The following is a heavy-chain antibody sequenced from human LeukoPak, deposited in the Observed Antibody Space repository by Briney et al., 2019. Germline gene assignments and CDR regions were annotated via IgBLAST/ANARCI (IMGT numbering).Heavy chain of an antibody. J-gene: IGHJ3*02. CDR2: ISGSGENI. Sequence: GGSLRLSCAASGFSFSAYSMTWVRQAPGKELEWVSTISGSGENIYFADSMKGRFTISRDNSKNTLYLQMNSLRAEDTAVYYCARDSYYYDSSGYPGNAFDIWGQGTMVTVSS. D-gene: IGHD3-22*01. CDR1: GFSFSAYS. CDR3: ARDSYYYDSSGYPGNAFDI. V-gene: IGHV3-23*01.